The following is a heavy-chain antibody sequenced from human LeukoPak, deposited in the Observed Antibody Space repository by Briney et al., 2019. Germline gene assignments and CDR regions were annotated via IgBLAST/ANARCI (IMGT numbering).Heavy chain of an antibody. J-gene: IGHJ6*04. D-gene: IGHD3-10*01. Sequence: ASVKVSCKASGGTFNSYGIIWVRQAPGQGLEWMGGIIPILGTANYAQKFQGRVTISADKSTSTAYMELSSPRSDDTAVYYCARDGDYYGSGSPMDVWGKGTTVTISS. V-gene: IGHV1-69*10. CDR1: GGTFNSYG. CDR2: IIPILGTA. CDR3: ARDGDYYGSGSPMDV.